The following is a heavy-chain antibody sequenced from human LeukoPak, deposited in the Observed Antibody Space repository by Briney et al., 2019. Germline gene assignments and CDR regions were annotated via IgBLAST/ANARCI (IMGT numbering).Heavy chain of an antibody. D-gene: IGHD3-10*01. CDR2: IYYSGST. V-gene: IGHV4-59*12. CDR1: GGSISSYY. Sequence: PSETLSLTCTVSGGSISSYYWSWIRQPPGKGLEWIGYIYYSGSTYYNPSLKSRVTISVDTSKNQFSLKLSSVTAADTAVYYCARMGKYYYGSGSYSDYWGQGTLVTVSS. J-gene: IGHJ4*02. CDR3: ARMGKYYYGSGSYSDY.